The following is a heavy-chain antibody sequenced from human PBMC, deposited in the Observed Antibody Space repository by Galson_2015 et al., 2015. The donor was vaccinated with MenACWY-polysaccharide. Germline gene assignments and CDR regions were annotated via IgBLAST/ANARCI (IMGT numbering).Heavy chain of an antibody. Sequence: SVKVSCKASGYTFTGYAMNWVRQAPGQGLEWMGWINTNTGNPTYAQGFTGRFVFSLDTSVSTAYLQISSLKAEDTAVYYCARYHSYSLPYYFDYWGQGTLVTVSS. CDR1: GYTFTGYA. V-gene: IGHV7-4-1*02. CDR3: ARYHSYSLPYYFDY. J-gene: IGHJ4*02. CDR2: INTNTGNP. D-gene: IGHD2-15*01.